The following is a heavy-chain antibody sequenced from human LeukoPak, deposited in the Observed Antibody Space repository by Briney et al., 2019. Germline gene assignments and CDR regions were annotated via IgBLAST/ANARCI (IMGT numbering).Heavy chain of an antibody. CDR2: ISSDGSRT. D-gene: IGHD4-17*01. Sequence: GGSLRLSCAASGFTFSTYWIHWLRQTPEKGLVWVSRISSDGSRTNYADSVKGRFTISRDNAKNTVFLQMNSLRAEDTAVYYCALPLRDGDFYFDYWGQGALVTVSS. CDR1: GFTFSTYW. V-gene: IGHV3-74*01. CDR3: ALPLRDGDFYFDY. J-gene: IGHJ4*02.